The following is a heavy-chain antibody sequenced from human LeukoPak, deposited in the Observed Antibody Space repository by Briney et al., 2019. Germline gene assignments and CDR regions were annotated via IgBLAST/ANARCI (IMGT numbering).Heavy chain of an antibody. V-gene: IGHV1-69*05. Sequence: SVKVSCKASGGTFSSYAISWVRQAPGQGLEWMGGIIPIFGTANYAQKFQGRVTITTDESTSTAYMQLSSLRSEDTAVYYCAKQEGYCTNGVCNTRRGYWFDPWGQGTLVTVSS. CDR1: GGTFSSYA. J-gene: IGHJ5*02. D-gene: IGHD2-8*01. CDR2: IIPIFGTA. CDR3: AKQEGYCTNGVCNTRRGYWFDP.